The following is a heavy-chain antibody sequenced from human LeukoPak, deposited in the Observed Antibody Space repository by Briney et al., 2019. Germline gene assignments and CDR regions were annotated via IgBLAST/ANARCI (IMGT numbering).Heavy chain of an antibody. V-gene: IGHV4-61*02. CDR1: GGSISSGSYY. J-gene: IGHJ4*02. CDR3: ARDGVTHLVSSVATPLDY. D-gene: IGHD5-12*01. CDR2: IYPSGST. Sequence: SETLSLTCTVSGGSISSGSYYWSWIRQPAGKGLEWIGRIYPSGSTNYNPSLKSRVTISVDKSKNQFSLKLSSVTAADTAVYYCARDGVTHLVSSVATPLDYWGQGTLVTVSS.